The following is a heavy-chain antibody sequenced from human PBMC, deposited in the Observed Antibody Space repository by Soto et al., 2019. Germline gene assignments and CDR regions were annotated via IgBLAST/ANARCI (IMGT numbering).Heavy chain of an antibody. CDR3: ARVAPEEYSSSSLDY. V-gene: IGHV3-7*03. CDR2: IKQDGSEK. Sequence: GGSLRLSCAASGFTFSSYWMSWVRQAPGKGLEWVANIKQDGSEKYYVDSVKGRFTISRDNAKNSLYLQMNSLRAEDTAVYYCARVAPEEYSSSSLDYWGQGTLVTVSS. CDR1: GFTFSSYW. D-gene: IGHD6-6*01. J-gene: IGHJ4*02.